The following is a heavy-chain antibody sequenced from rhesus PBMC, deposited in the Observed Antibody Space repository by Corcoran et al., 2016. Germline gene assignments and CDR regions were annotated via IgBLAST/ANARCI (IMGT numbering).Heavy chain of an antibody. V-gene: IGHV2-1*01. J-gene: IGHJ4*01. CDR1: GFSLSTSGMG. CDR3: ARIGSSNSGTFDY. CDR2: IYWDDAK. D-gene: IGHD4-29*01. Sequence: QVTLKESGPALVKPTQTLTLTCTFSGFSLSTSGMGVGWIRQPPGKTPEWLAHIYWDDAKRYSTSLKRRLTISKDTSKNQVVLTMTNLAPVDTATYYCARIGSSNSGTFDYWGQGVLVTVSS.